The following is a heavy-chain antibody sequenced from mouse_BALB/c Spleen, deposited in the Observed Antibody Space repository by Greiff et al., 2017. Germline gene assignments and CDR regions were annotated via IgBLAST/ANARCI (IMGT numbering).Heavy chain of an antibody. J-gene: IGHJ1*01. CDR1: GYSITSDYA. D-gene: IGHD1-1*01. CDR3: ARFNTTVVATDWYFDV. Sequence: EVKVEESGPGLVKPSQSLSLTCTVTGYSITSDYAWNWIRQFPGNKLEWKGYISYSGSTSYNPSLKSRISITRDTSKNQFFLQLNSVTTEDTATYYCARFNTTVVATDWYFDVWGAGTTVTVSS. V-gene: IGHV3-2*02. CDR2: ISYSGST.